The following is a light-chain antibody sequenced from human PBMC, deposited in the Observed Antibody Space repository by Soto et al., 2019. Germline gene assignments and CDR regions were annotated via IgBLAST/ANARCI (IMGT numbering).Light chain of an antibody. J-gene: IGLJ2*01. CDR2: DVN. CDR3: TSWTTSTTMI. Sequence: QAVVTQPASVSGSPGQSITISCTGTRSDIGAYNFVSWYQQHPGEVPKLILYDVNARPSGVSNRFSGSKSGNTASLTISGLQAEDEADYYCTSWTTSTTMIFGGGTKLTVL. CDR1: RSDIGAYNF. V-gene: IGLV2-14*03.